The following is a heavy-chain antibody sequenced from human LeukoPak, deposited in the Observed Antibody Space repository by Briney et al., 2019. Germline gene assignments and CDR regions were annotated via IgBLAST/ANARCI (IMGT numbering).Heavy chain of an antibody. D-gene: IGHD2-15*01. CDR3: ARLVLAATTCYFDY. V-gene: IGHV4-59*01. J-gene: IGHJ4*02. CDR2: IYYSGST. CDR1: GVSISSYY. Sequence: SETLSLTCTVSGVSISSYYWSWIRQPPGKGLEWIGYIYYSGSTNYNPSLKSRVTISVDTSKNQFSLKLSSVTAADTAVYYCARLVLAATTCYFDYWGQGTLVTVFS.